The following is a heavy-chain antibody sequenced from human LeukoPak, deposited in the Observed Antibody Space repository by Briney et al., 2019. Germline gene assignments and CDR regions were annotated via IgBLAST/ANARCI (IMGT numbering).Heavy chain of an antibody. V-gene: IGHV1-69*13. CDR2: IIPIFGTA. D-gene: IGHD3-3*01. CDR1: GGTFSSYA. J-gene: IGHJ4*02. CDR3: ARLVSGFGYYDFWSGYYYFDY. Sequence: SVKVSCTASGGTFSSYAISWVRQAPGQGLEWMGGIIPIFGTANYAQKFQGRVTITADESTSTAYMELSSLRSEDTAVYYCARLVSGFGYYDFWSGYYYFDYWGQGTLVTVSS.